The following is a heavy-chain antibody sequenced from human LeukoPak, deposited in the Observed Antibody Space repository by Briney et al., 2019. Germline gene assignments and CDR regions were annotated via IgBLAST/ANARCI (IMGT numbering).Heavy chain of an antibody. CDR2: ISAYNGNT. D-gene: IGHD4-17*01. V-gene: IGHV1-18*04. Sequence: ASVKVSCKASGYTFTSYGISWVRQAPGQGLEWMGWISAYNGNTNYVQKLQGRVTMTTDTSTSTAYMELRSLRSDDTAVYYCARDAHGDYDLGAYWWGQGTLVTVSS. CDR1: GYTFTSYG. CDR3: ARDAHGDYDLGAYW. J-gene: IGHJ4*02.